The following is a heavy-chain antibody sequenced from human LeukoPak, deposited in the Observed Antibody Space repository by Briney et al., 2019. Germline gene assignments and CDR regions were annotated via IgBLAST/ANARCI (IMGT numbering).Heavy chain of an antibody. J-gene: IGHJ3*02. V-gene: IGHV4-39*01. CDR2: IYYSGST. CDR3: DAHPIVVVKTSQNDI. Sequence: PSETLSLTCTVSGGSISSSSYYWGWIRQPPGKGLEWIGSIYYSGSTYYNPSLKSRVTISVDTSKNQFSLKLSSVTAADTAVYYCDAHPIVVVKTSQNDIWGQGTMVTVSS. D-gene: IGHD3-22*01. CDR1: GGSISSSSYY.